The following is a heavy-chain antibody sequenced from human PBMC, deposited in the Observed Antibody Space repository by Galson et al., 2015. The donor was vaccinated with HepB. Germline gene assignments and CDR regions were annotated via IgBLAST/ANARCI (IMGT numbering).Heavy chain of an antibody. CDR2: VNHSGST. CDR3: ARGLLRRTFGYFDL. V-gene: IGHV4-34*01. CDR1: GGSFSGYY. D-gene: IGHD1-26*01. J-gene: IGHJ2*01. Sequence: SETLSLTCAVYGGSFSGYYWSWIRQPPGKGLEWIGEVNHSGSTNYNPSLKSRVTISVDTSKNQFSLKLSSVTAADTAVYYCARGLLRRTFGYFDLWGRGTLVTVSS.